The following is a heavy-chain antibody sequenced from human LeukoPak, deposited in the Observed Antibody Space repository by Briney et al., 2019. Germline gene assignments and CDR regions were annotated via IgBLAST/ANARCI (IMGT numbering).Heavy chain of an antibody. D-gene: IGHD6-6*01. V-gene: IGHV4-61*09. J-gene: IGHJ4*02. CDR1: GGSISSGFYD. CDR3: ARARYSSSSFSNLFDY. Sequence: SETLSLTCTVSGGSISSGFYDWYWIRQPAGKGLEWIGHVYTSKSMNYNPSLKSRVTISVDTSKNQFSLKLSSVTAADTAVYYCARARYSSSSFSNLFDYWGQGTLVTVSS. CDR2: VYTSKSM.